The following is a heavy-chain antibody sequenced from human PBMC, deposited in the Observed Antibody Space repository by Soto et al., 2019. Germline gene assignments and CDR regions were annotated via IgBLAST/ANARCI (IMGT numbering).Heavy chain of an antibody. J-gene: IGHJ4*02. CDR1: GDSFSSYY. D-gene: IGHD3-10*01. Sequence: SETLSLTCTVSGDSFSSYYWTWIRQPPGKRLEWVAYIFHTGNTNYNPSLKSRVTISVDTSKNQFSLKLRSVTPADTAVYYCEALDGALDYWGPGTLVTVSS. CDR3: EALDGALDY. CDR2: IFHTGNT. V-gene: IGHV4-59*01.